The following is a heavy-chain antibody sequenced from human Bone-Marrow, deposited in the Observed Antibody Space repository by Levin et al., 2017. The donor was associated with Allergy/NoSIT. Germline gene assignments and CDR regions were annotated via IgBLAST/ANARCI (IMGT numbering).Heavy chain of an antibody. Sequence: ASVKVSCAGSGFAVSDYYMSWVRRAPGKGLEWVSVIYASGRTFYADSVKGRFTISKDNSKNTLYLQMNSLRAEDTAVYYCARDEAAGHWGQGTLVTVSS. CDR1: GFAVSDYY. J-gene: IGHJ4*02. V-gene: IGHV3-53*01. CDR3: ARDEAAGH. CDR2: IYASGRT. D-gene: IGHD6-25*01.